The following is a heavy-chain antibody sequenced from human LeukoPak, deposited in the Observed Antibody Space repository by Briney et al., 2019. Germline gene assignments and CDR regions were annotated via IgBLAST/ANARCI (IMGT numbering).Heavy chain of an antibody. CDR2: INHSGST. J-gene: IGHJ4*02. D-gene: IGHD6-13*01. CDR3: VRAPHSSSWYSFDF. V-gene: IGHV4-34*01. Sequence: PSETLSLTCAVYGGSFSGYYWSWIRQPPGKGLEWIGEINHSGSTNYNPSLKSRVTISVDTSKNQFSLKLSSVTASDTSVYYCVRAPHSSSWYSFDFWGQGTLVTVSS. CDR1: GGSFSGYY.